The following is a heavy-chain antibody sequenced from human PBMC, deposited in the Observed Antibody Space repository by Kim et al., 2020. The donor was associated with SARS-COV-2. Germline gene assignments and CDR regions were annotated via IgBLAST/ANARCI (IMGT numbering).Heavy chain of an antibody. CDR3: AAYYYDVSGFDY. V-gene: IGHV3-23*01. CDR2: T. D-gene: IGHD3-22*01. J-gene: IGHJ4*02. Sequence: TYKADSVKGRFTISRDNSQDTVYLQMNRLSADDTAVYYCAAYYYDVSGFDYWGQGALVTVSS.